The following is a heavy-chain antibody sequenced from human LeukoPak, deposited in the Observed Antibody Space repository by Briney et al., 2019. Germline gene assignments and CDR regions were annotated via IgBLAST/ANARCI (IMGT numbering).Heavy chain of an antibody. Sequence: GGSLRLSYAASGFTFSNLWMSWVRQAPGKGLEWVANINQDRSDKYYVDSVKGRFTISRDNAKNSLYLQMNSLRAEDTAVYYCATGRQLDYWGQGTLVTVSS. CDR1: GFTFSNLW. CDR2: INQDRSDK. CDR3: ATGRQLDY. J-gene: IGHJ4*02. V-gene: IGHV3-7*05. D-gene: IGHD6-13*01.